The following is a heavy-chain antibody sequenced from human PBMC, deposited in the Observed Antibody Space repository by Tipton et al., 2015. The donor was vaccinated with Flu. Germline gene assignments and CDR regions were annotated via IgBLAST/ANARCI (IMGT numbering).Heavy chain of an antibody. J-gene: IGHJ4*02. CDR2: IHTSGNT. CDR3: TRNGFYTLDF. CDR1: GGSITSGSHY. V-gene: IGHV4-61*02. D-gene: IGHD3-3*01. Sequence: TLSLTCSVSGGSITSGSHYWSWVRQPAGKGLEWIGRIHTSGNTNYNPSLRSRVTISVDNSKNQFSLNLSSVTAADTAMYYCTRNGFYTLDFWGQGTLVTVSS.